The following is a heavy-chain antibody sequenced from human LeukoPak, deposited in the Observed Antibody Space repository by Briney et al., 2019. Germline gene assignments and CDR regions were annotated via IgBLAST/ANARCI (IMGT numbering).Heavy chain of an antibody. CDR1: GFTFSSFP. D-gene: IGHD3-10*01. CDR2: VSPDGSVE. CDR3: ARASITSTYYHYYMDV. J-gene: IGHJ6*03. V-gene: IGHV3-30*01. Sequence: GGSLRLSCAASGFTFSSFPMHWVRQAPGKGLEWVVVVSPDGSVENYADSVKGRFAISRDNSKNTVYLQMNSLRTEDTAVYYCARASITSTYYHYYMDVWGKGTTVTVSS.